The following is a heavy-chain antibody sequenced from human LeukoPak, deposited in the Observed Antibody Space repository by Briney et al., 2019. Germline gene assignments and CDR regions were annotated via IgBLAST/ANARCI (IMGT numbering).Heavy chain of an antibody. CDR2: ISYDGSNK. V-gene: IGHV3-30-3*01. D-gene: IGHD5-18*01. CDR1: GFTFSGHF. Sequence: GGSLRLSCSASGFTFSGHFMHWVRQAPGKGLEWVAVISYDGSNKYYADSVKGRFTISRDNSKNTLYLQMNSLRAEDTAVYYCARETYSYGFDYWGQGTLVTVSS. J-gene: IGHJ4*02. CDR3: ARETYSYGFDY.